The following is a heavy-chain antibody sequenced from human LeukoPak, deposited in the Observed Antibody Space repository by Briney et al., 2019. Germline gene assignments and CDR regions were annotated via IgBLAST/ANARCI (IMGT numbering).Heavy chain of an antibody. CDR2: IYPGDSDT. D-gene: IGHD3-16*01. V-gene: IGHV5-51*01. J-gene: IGHJ4*02. Sequence: GESLKISCRYSGYSFASYWFGWVRHMPGKGLEWIGVIYPGDSDTRYSPSFEGQVTISGDKSTSSAFLQWSSLKASDTAMYYCARHRIHLGDFDYWGQGTLVTVSS. CDR3: ARHRIHLGDFDY. CDR1: GYSFASYW.